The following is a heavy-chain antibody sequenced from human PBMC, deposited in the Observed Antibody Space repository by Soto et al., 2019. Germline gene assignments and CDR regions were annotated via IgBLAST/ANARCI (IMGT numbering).Heavy chain of an antibody. D-gene: IGHD3-22*01. Sequence: PSETLSLTCAVSGGSISSDGYSWSWIRQPPGKGLECIGYFYHGGSTYYNPSLKSRVTISVDRSRNQFSLKLSSVTAADTAVYYCARGHSSGYYYDWFDPWGQGTLVPVSS. J-gene: IGHJ5*02. V-gene: IGHV4-30-2*01. CDR1: GGSISSDGYS. CDR2: FYHGGST. CDR3: ARGHSSGYYYDWFDP.